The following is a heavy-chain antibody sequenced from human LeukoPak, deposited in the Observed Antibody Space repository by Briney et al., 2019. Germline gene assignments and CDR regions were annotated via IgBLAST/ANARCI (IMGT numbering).Heavy chain of an antibody. Sequence: GGSLRLSCAAAGFTFSSYAMSWVRQAPGKGLEWVSGISGSGGITCYADSVKGRFTISRDNSKNTLYLQMNSLRAEDTAVYYCVKVVYSWYFDYWGQGTLVTVSS. D-gene: IGHD2-8*01. J-gene: IGHJ4*02. V-gene: IGHV3-23*01. CDR2: ISGSGGIT. CDR1: GFTFSSYA. CDR3: VKVVYSWYFDY.